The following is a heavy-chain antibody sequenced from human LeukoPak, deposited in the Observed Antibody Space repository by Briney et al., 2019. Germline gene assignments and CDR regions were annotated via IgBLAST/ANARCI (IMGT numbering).Heavy chain of an antibody. J-gene: IGHJ4*02. CDR1: GGTFSSYA. CDR3: AREYLTATYFDY. Sequence: SVKVSCKASGGTFSSYAISWVRQAPGQGLEWMGGIIPIFGTANYAQKFQGRVTITADESTSTAYMELSSLRSEDTAVYYCAREYLTATYFDYWGQGTLVTVSS. D-gene: IGHD5-18*01. CDR2: IIPIFGTA. V-gene: IGHV1-69*13.